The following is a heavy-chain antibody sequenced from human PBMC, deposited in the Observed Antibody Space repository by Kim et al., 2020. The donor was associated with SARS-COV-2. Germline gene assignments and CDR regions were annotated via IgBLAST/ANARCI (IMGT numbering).Heavy chain of an antibody. Sequence: SETLSLTCAVSGGSISSGIYSWSWIRQPPGKGLEWIGSIYHSGTTFYNPSLKSRVTMSVDRSKNQFSLKLCSVTAADTAVYYCARGTTGTTVVFNYYYMDVWGKGTTVTVSS. CDR2: IYHSGTT. CDR3: ARGTTGTTVVFNYYYMDV. D-gene: IGHD1-7*01. V-gene: IGHV4-30-2*01. J-gene: IGHJ6*03. CDR1: GGSISSGIYS.